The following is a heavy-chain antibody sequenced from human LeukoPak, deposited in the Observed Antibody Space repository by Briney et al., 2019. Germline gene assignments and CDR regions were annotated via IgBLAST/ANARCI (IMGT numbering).Heavy chain of an antibody. CDR2: IRNEINTYTT. V-gene: IGHV3-72*01. J-gene: IGHJ4*02. D-gene: IGHD1-26*01. CDR1: GFMFSDHY. CDR3: VRVPTGSYYFDY. Sequence: GGSLRLSCAASGFMFSDHYMDWVRQAPGKGLEWVGRIRNEINTYTTEYAASVKGRFTISRDDSKNSVYVQMNSLKSEDTAVYYCVRVPTGSYYFDYWGQGTLVTVSS.